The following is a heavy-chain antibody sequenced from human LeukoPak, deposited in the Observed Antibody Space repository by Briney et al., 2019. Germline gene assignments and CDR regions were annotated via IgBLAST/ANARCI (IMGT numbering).Heavy chain of an antibody. CDR1: GGSFSGYY. D-gene: IGHD5-12*01. CDR3: ARENFRGYDRENYFDP. CDR2: INHSGST. Sequence: SETLSLTCAVYGGSFSGYYWSWIRQPPGKGLEWIGEINHSGSTNYNPSLKSRVTISVDTSKNQFSLKLSSVTAADTAVYYCARENFRGYDRENYFDPWGQGTLVTVSS. J-gene: IGHJ5*02. V-gene: IGHV4-34*01.